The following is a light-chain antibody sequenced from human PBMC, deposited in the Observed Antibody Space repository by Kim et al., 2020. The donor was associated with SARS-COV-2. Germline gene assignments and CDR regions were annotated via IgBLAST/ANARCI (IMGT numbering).Light chain of an antibody. Sequence: ASVGDRVTITCRASQSISSWLAWYQQKPGKAPKCLIYDASSLESGVPSRFSGSGSGSEFTLTISSLQPDDFATYYCQHHGTYPLTFGGGTKVDIK. CDR2: DAS. CDR3: QHHGTYPLT. V-gene: IGKV1-5*01. J-gene: IGKJ4*01. CDR1: QSISSW.